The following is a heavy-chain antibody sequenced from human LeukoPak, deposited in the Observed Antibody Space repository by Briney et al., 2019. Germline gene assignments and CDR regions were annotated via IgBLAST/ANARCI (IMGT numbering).Heavy chain of an antibody. CDR2: ISTYDDNI. J-gene: IGHJ4*02. V-gene: IGHV1-18*01. Sequence: ASLKVSCKASGYTFTTYGLSWVRQAPGHGLEWLGWISTYDDNIKYAQSLQGRLTLTIDTSTSTAYMELRSLTSDGTAVYYCARETYSNILTGTDYWGPGTLVTVSS. CDR1: GYTFTTYG. D-gene: IGHD3-9*01. CDR3: ARETYSNILTGTDY.